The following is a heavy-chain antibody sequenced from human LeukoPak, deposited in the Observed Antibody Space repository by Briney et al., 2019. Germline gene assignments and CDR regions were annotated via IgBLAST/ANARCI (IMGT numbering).Heavy chain of an antibody. V-gene: IGHV4-61*01. CDR3: ARNLMEPIAVAGFNHREYYFDY. J-gene: IGHJ4*02. CDR2: IYYSGST. CDR1: GGSVSSGSYY. Sequence: SETLSLTCTVSGGSVSSGSYYWSWIRQPPGKGLEWIGYIYYSGSTYYNPSLKSRVTISVDTSKNQFSLKLSSVTAADTAVYYCARNLMEPIAVAGFNHREYYFDYWGQGTLVTVSS. D-gene: IGHD6-19*01.